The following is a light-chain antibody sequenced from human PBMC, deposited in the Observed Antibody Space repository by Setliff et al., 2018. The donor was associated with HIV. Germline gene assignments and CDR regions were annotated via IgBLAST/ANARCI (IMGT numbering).Light chain of an antibody. V-gene: IGLV1-51*02. Sequence: SVLTQPPSVSAAPGQKVNISCSGSRSNIAYNFVSWYQQFPGTAPKLLIYENDKRPSGIPDRFSGSKSGTSATLGITGLQTGDEADYYCGTWDSRLSAVFGGGT. CDR3: GTWDSRLSAV. CDR2: END. CDR1: RSNIAYNF. J-gene: IGLJ2*01.